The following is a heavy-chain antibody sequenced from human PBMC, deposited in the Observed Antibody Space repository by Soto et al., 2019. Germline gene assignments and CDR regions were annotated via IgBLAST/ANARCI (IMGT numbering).Heavy chain of an antibody. V-gene: IGHV4-30-4*01. CDR3: ARDRIGDIVLVPAAIGYGMDV. J-gene: IGHJ6*02. CDR2: IYYSGST. Sequence: QVQLQESGPGLVKPSQTLSLTCTVSGGSISSGDYYWSWIRQPPGKGLEWIGYIYYSGSTYYNPSLKSRVTISVATSKXXFXLXXSSVTAADTAVYYCARDRIGDIVLVPAAIGYGMDVWGQGTTVTVSS. D-gene: IGHD2-2*01. CDR1: GGSISSGDYY.